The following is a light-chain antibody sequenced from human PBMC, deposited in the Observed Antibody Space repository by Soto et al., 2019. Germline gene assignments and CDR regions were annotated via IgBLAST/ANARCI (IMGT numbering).Light chain of an antibody. J-gene: IGLJ1*01. CDR1: SSDVGAYDF. Sequence: QSVLTQPASVSGPPGQSIAMSCTGTSSDVGAYDFVSWYQQHPGKAPKLLIYDVNNRPSGISSRFSGSKSGNTASLTISGLQAEDEAEYYCSSYTTGSAEVSGTGTKVTVL. CDR2: DVN. CDR3: SSYTTGSAEV. V-gene: IGLV2-14*03.